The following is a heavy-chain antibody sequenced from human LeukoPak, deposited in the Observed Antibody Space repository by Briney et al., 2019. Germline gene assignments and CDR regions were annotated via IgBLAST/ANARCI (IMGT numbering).Heavy chain of an antibody. J-gene: IGHJ5*02. CDR2: VSGSGGST. Sequence: GGSLRLSCAASGFTFSSYAMSWVRQAPGKGLEWVSAVSGSGGSTYYADSVKGRFTISRDNSKNTLYLQMNSLRAEDTAVYYCAKDLLSVGAHWFDPWGQGTLVTVSS. V-gene: IGHV3-23*01. D-gene: IGHD3-16*01. CDR3: AKDLLSVGAHWFDP. CDR1: GFTFSSYA.